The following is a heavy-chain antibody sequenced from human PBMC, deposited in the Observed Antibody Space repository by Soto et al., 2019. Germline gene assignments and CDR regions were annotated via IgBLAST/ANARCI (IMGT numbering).Heavy chain of an antibody. Sequence: QLQLQESGPGLVKPSETLSLTCTVSGGSISSSSYYWGWIRQPPGKGLEWIGSIYYSGSTYYNPPLKRRVTIFVETSKNQFSLKLSSVTAADTAVYYCARQVGGWGHNWFDPWGQGTLVTVSS. CDR1: GGSISSSSYY. J-gene: IGHJ5*02. CDR2: IYYSGST. D-gene: IGHD6-19*01. CDR3: ARQVGGWGHNWFDP. V-gene: IGHV4-39*01.